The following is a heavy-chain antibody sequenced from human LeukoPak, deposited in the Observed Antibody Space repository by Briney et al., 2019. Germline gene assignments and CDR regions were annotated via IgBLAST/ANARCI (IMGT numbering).Heavy chain of an antibody. CDR2: IYYSGST. J-gene: IGHJ4*02. CDR1: GGSISSSSYY. V-gene: IGHV4-39*01. D-gene: IGHD3-9*01. Sequence: SETLSLTCTVSGGSISSSSYYWGWIRQPPGKGLEWIGSIYYSGSTYYNPSLKSRVTISIDTSKNQFSLKLSSVTAADTAVYYCARHYDILTDSRYFDYWGQGTLVTVSP. CDR3: ARHYDILTDSRYFDY.